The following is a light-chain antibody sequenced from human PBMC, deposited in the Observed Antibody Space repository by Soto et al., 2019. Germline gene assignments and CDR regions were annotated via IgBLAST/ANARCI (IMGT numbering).Light chain of an antibody. CDR3: QQYESTPPT. V-gene: IGKV4-1*01. CDR1: PSVLYSSNNKNY. CDR2: WAS. Sequence: DIVMTQSPDSLAVSLGERATINCKASPSVLYSSNNKNYLAWYQQRPGQPPKLLIYWASTREDGVPDRLSGRGSGTDFTLTTTSLKAEDVAVYYCQQYESTPPTFGQGTKLEI. J-gene: IGKJ2*01.